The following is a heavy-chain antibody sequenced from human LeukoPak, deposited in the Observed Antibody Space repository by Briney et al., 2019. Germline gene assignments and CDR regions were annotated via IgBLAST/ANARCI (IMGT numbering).Heavy chain of an antibody. Sequence: GRSLRLSCAASGFTFSNSGMHWARQAPGKGLEWVALISNDGSHKFYTDSVKGRFTISRDNSKNTLYLQMNSLRVEDTAVYYCAKDRANYLNWLDPWGQGTLVTVSS. J-gene: IGHJ5*02. CDR3: AKDRANYLNWLDP. D-gene: IGHD1-7*01. CDR1: GFTFSNSG. V-gene: IGHV3-30*18. CDR2: ISNDGSHK.